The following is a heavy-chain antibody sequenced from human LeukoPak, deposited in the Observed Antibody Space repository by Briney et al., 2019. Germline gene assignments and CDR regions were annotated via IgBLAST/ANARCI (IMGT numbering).Heavy chain of an antibody. CDR1: GFTFSHYG. J-gene: IGHJ4*02. CDR3: AKDAQRGFDYSNSLEY. D-gene: IGHD4-11*01. V-gene: IGHV3-33*06. Sequence: GGSLRLSCAAAGFTFSHYGMHWVRQAPGKGLEWVAVIWSDGTNQYYGDSVKGRFTISRDDSGNTVYHQMNSLRPEDTGVYYCAKDAQRGFDYSNSLEYWGQGTPVTVST. CDR2: IWSDGTNQ.